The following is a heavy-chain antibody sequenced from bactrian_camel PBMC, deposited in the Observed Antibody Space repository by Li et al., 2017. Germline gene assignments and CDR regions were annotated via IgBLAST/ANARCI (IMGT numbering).Heavy chain of an antibody. D-gene: IGHD6*01. V-gene: IGHV3S53*01. CDR2: FRTDGTT. CDR1: ENSRC. J-gene: IGHJ4*01. Sequence: HVQLVESGGDSVQAGGSLTLSCEYTENSRCMAWFRQAPGKGHEGVAVFRTDGTTKYADSVVGRFLISKDSAKNTLYLQMDSLRPEDTAVYYCAAEGWYRSRGDCPLEWGYNYEGKGTQVTVS.